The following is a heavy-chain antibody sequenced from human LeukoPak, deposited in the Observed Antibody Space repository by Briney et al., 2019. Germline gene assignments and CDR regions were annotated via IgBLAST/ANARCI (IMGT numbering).Heavy chain of an antibody. CDR2: INHSGST. J-gene: IGHJ5*02. D-gene: IGHD6-13*01. V-gene: IGHV4-61*10. CDR3: AAEGIEATGGLCFDP. Sequence: SETLSLTCTVSGGSISSGDYYWSWIRQPAGKGLEWIGEINHSGSTNYNPSLKSRVTISVDTSKNQFSLKLSSVTAADTAVYYCAAEGIEATGGLCFDPWGQGTPVTVSS. CDR1: GGSISSGDYY.